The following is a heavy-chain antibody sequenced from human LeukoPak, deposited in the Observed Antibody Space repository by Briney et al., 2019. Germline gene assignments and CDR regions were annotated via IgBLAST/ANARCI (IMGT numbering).Heavy chain of an antibody. V-gene: IGHV1-18*01. Sequence: ASVKVSCKASGYTFTSCGISWVRQAPGQGLEWMGWISAYNGNTNYAQKLQGRVTMTTDTSTSTAYMELRSLRSDDTAVYYCARDGDIVLWYYYGMDVWGQGTTVTVSS. CDR3: ARDGDIVLWYYYGMDV. J-gene: IGHJ6*02. CDR2: ISAYNGNT. D-gene: IGHD2-8*01. CDR1: GYTFTSCG.